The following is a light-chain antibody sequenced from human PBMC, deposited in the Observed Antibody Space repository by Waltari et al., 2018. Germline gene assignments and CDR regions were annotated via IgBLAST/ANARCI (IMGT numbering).Light chain of an antibody. J-gene: IGKJ1*01. CDR2: GTS. Sequence: DIVMTQSPATLSLSPGEIATLSCRASQSVRSTLAWFQQKPGQPPRLLISGTSPRATGIPARFSGSGSGTEFSLTLSSLQPEDFATYYCQQYDHWPWTFGQGTRVEAK. CDR3: QQYDHWPWT. CDR1: QSVRST. V-gene: IGKV3D-15*01.